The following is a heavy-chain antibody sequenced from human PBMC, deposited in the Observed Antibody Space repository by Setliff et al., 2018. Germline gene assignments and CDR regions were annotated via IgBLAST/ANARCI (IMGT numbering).Heavy chain of an antibody. CDR1: GFTFSKYW. D-gene: IGHD3-10*01. Sequence: GGSLRLSCAASGFTFSKYWMYWVRQVPGKGLVWVSRINPDGSITNYGDSVKGRFTISRDNAKNSLSLQMNNLRIEDTAVYYCFGAGTCSYWGQGTLVTVSS. J-gene: IGHJ4*02. CDR2: INPDGSIT. V-gene: IGHV3-74*01. CDR3: FGAGTCSY.